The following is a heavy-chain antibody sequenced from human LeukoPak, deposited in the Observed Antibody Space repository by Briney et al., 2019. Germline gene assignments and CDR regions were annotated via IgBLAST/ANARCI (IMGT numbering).Heavy chain of an antibody. Sequence: TETLSPTCTVSGYSISSGYCWGWIRQPPGKGLEWIGSIYHSGSTYYNPSLKSRVTISVDTSKNQFSLKLSSVTAADTAVYYCARDEIVGATTGEHWFDPWGQGTLVTVSS. CDR2: IYHSGST. V-gene: IGHV4-38-2*02. J-gene: IGHJ5*02. D-gene: IGHD1-26*01. CDR3: ARDEIVGATTGEHWFDP. CDR1: GYSISSGYC.